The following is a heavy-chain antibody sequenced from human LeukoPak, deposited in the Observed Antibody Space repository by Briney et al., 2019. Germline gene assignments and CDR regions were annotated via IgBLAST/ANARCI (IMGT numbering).Heavy chain of an antibody. Sequence: AGGSLRLSCAASGFSFGSYGMHWVRQAPGKGLEWVAFIRYDGSNKYYADSVKGRFTISRDNSKNTLYLQMNSLRAEDTAVYYCARLQPLVIPAAKLGFDYWGQGTLVTVSS. V-gene: IGHV3-30*02. J-gene: IGHJ4*02. D-gene: IGHD2-2*01. CDR3: ARLQPLVIPAAKLGFDY. CDR1: GFSFGSYG. CDR2: IRYDGSNK.